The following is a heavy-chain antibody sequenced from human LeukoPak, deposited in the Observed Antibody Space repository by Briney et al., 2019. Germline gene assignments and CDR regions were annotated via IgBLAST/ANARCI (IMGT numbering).Heavy chain of an antibody. D-gene: IGHD3-3*01. CDR1: DGSINSDGYY. CDR3: ARDSRSEDTIFGVVNHWFDP. J-gene: IGHJ5*02. V-gene: IGHV4-30-4*08. CDR2: IYYSGST. Sequence: SQTLSLTCTVSDGSINSDGYYWSWIRQPPGKGLEWIGYIYYSGSTYYNPSLKSRVTVSVDTSKNQFSLKLSSVTAADTAVYYCARDSRSEDTIFGVVNHWFDPWGQGTLVTVSS.